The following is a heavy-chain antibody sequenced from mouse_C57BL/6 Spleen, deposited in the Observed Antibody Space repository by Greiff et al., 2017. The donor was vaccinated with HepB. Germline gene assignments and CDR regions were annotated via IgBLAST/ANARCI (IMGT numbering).Heavy chain of an antibody. J-gene: IGHJ1*03. CDR1: GFTFSDYY. Sequence: EVMLVESEGGLVQPGSSMKLSCTASGFTFSDYYMAWVRQVPEKGLEWVANINYDGSSTYYLDSLKSRFIISRDNAKNIPYLQMSSLKSEATATYYCARGPDYSNSYWYFDVWGTGPTVTVSS. CDR2: INYDGSST. D-gene: IGHD2-5*01. CDR3: ARGPDYSNSYWYFDV. V-gene: IGHV5-16*01.